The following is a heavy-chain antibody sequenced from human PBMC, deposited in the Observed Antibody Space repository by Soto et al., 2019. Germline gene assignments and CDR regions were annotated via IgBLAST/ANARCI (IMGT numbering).Heavy chain of an antibody. J-gene: IGHJ4*02. CDR3: ARWLSGSYMD. CDR2: INPDGTIK. V-gene: IGHV3-7*03. Sequence: PVGSLRLSCAASEFTFSNYWMTWVRQAPGKGLEWVANINPDGTIKYYVESLKGRFTISRDNAKNSLYLQMNSLRAEDTAVYYCARWLSGSYMDWGQGTLVTVSS. CDR1: EFTFSNYW. D-gene: IGHD1-26*01.